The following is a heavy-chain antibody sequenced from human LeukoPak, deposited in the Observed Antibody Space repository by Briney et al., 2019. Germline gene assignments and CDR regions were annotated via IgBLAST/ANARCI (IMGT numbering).Heavy chain of an antibody. CDR3: ARRVGAPDQYNWFDP. Sequence: ASVKVSCKASGGTFSSYAISWVRQAPGQGLEWMGGIIPIFGTANYAQKFQGRVTITRNTSISTAYMELSSLRSEDTAVYYCARRVGAPDQYNWFDPWGQGTLVTVSS. V-gene: IGHV1-69*05. J-gene: IGHJ5*02. CDR2: IIPIFGTA. D-gene: IGHD1-26*01. CDR1: GGTFSSYA.